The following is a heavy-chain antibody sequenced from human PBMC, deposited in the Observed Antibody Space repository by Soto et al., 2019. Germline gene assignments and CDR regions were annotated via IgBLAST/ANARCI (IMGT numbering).Heavy chain of an antibody. D-gene: IGHD4-4*01. CDR3: ARGLSIINWYDP. CDR2: LYSGGST. V-gene: IGHV3-53*04. J-gene: IGHJ5*02. CDR1: GFTVSSNY. Sequence: EVQLVESGGGLVQPGGSLRLSCAASGFTVSSNYMSWVRQAPGKGLEWVSVLYSGGSTYYADSVKGRFTISRHDSKNALYLQMDRQRAEDTAVYYCARGLSIINWYDPWGQGTLVTVSS.